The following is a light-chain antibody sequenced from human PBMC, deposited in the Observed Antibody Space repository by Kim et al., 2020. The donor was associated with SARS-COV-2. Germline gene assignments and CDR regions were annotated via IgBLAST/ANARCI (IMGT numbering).Light chain of an antibody. CDR2: QDS. V-gene: IGLV3-1*01. Sequence: SYELTQPPSVSVSPGQTASITCSGDKLGDKYACWYQQKPGQSPVLVIYQDSKRTSGIPERFSGSNSGNTATLTISGTHAMDEADYYCQAWDSSAAVFGGG. J-gene: IGLJ2*01. CDR3: QAWDSSAAV. CDR1: KLGDKY.